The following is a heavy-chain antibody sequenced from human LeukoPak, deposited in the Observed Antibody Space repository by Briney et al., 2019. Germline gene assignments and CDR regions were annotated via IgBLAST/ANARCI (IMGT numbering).Heavy chain of an antibody. Sequence: PGGSLRLSCAASGFTFSSYAMHWVRQAPGKGLEYVSAISSNGGSTYYASSVKGRFTISRDNSKNTLYLHMNSLRAEDTAVYYCARQTGGFDYWGQGTLVTVSS. CDR1: GFTFSSYA. D-gene: IGHD3-16*01. V-gene: IGHV3-64*01. CDR3: ARQTGGFDY. J-gene: IGHJ4*02. CDR2: ISSNGGST.